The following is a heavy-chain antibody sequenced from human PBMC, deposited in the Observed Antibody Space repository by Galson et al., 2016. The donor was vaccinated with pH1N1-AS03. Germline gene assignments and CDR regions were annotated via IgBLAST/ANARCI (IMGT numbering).Heavy chain of an antibody. CDR2: IYYTGNT. V-gene: IGHV4-59*01. CDR3: ARAGPSGYADFDY. D-gene: IGHD3-22*01. J-gene: IGHJ4*02. CDR1: GDSFSNYY. Sequence: LSLTCTISGDSFSNYYWSWIRETPGRGLEWIGYIYYTGNTKNNPSLESRVIISLDTSKNQFSLTLKSVTAADAAVYYCARAGPSGYADFDYWSQGILVTVSS.